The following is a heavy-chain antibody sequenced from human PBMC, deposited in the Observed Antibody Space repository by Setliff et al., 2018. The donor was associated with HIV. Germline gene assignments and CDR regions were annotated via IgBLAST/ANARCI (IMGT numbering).Heavy chain of an antibody. D-gene: IGHD1-26*01. CDR3: ARGFSRQYLFSGYMDV. Sequence: KPSETLSLTCAVYGDSFSGYDWKWIRQPPGQGMEWIGEINHSGNTKYKPSLKSRVTISVDTSKNQFSLRLTSVTAADTAVYYCARGFSRQYLFSGYMDVWGKGTTVTVSS. CDR2: INHSGNT. J-gene: IGHJ6*03. CDR1: GDSFSGYD. V-gene: IGHV4-34*01.